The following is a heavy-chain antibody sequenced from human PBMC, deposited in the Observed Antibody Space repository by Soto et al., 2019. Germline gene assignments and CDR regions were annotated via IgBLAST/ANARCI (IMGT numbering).Heavy chain of an antibody. J-gene: IGHJ6*02. CDR3: VRENYYYGMDV. Sequence: PGGSLRLSCAASGFTFSSYAMNWVRQAPGKGLEWVSSVSGSGGSTYYADSVKGRFTISRDISRNALYLQLNSLRSEDTAVYYCVRENYYYGMDVWGQGTTVTVSS. CDR1: GFTFSSYA. CDR2: VSGSGGST. V-gene: IGHV3-23*01. D-gene: IGHD3-10*01.